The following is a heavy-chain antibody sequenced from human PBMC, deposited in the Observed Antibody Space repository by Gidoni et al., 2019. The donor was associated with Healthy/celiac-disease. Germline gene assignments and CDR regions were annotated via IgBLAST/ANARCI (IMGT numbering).Heavy chain of an antibody. J-gene: IGHJ3*02. Sequence: QVQLVESGGGLVQPGRSLRLSCAASGFPFSSYGMHWVRQAPGKGVGWVAFIWYDGSNKYYADSVKGRFTISRDNSKNTLYLQMNSLRAEDTAVYYCARDRYAFDIWGQGTMVTVSS. CDR3: ARDRYAFDI. V-gene: IGHV3-33*01. CDR2: IWYDGSNK. CDR1: GFPFSSYG.